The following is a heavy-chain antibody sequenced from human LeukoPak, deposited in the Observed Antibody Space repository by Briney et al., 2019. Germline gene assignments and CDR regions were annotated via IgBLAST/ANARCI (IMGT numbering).Heavy chain of an antibody. Sequence: KSSETLSLTCAVYGGSFSGYYWSWIRQPPGKGLGWIGEINHSGSTNYNPSLKSRVTISVDTSKNQFSLKLSSVTAADTAVYYCARTREYYYGMDVWGKGTTVTVSS. CDR1: GGSFSGYY. CDR2: INHSGST. V-gene: IGHV4-34*01. J-gene: IGHJ6*04. CDR3: ARTREYYYGMDV.